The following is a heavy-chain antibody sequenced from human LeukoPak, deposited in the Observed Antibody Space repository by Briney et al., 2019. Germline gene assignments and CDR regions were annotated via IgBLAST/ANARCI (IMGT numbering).Heavy chain of an antibody. CDR3: ARDHIVAKEGRGMDV. D-gene: IGHD5-12*01. CDR1: GFTFSSYG. J-gene: IGHJ6*02. V-gene: IGHV3-33*01. Sequence: GGSLRLSCAASGFTFSSYGMHWVRQAPGKGLEWVAVIWYDGSNKYYADSVKGRFTISRDNSKNTLYLQMNSLRAEDTAVYYCARDHIVAKEGRGMDVWGQGTTVTVSS. CDR2: IWYDGSNK.